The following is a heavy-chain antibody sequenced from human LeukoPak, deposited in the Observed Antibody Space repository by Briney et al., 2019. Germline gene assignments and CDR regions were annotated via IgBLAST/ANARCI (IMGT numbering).Heavy chain of an antibody. Sequence: PGGSLRLSCAASGFTFSSYAMSWVRQAPGKGLEWVSAISGSGGSTYYADSVKGRFTISRDNSKNTLYLQMNSLGAEDTAVYYCAKAELLWFGFEYWGQGTLVTVSS. V-gene: IGHV3-23*01. CDR1: GFTFSSYA. J-gene: IGHJ4*02. CDR2: ISGSGGST. D-gene: IGHD3-10*01. CDR3: AKAELLWFGFEY.